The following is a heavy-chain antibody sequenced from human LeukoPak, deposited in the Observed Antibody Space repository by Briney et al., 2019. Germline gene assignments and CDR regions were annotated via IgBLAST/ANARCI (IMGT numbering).Heavy chain of an antibody. CDR1: GFTFSDYY. CDR2: INHSGST. CDR3: ARGRVNYYDSSGYYYFDY. D-gene: IGHD3-22*01. Sequence: GSLRLSCAASGFTFSDYYMSWIRQPPGKGLEWIGEINHSGSTNYNPSLKSRVTISVDTSKNQFSLKLSSVTAADTAVYYCARGRVNYYDSSGYYYFDYWGQGTLVTVSS. J-gene: IGHJ4*02. V-gene: IGHV4-34*01.